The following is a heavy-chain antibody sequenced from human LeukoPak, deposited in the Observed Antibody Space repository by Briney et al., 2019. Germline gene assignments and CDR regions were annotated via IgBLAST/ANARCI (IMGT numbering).Heavy chain of an antibody. CDR1: GGTFSSYA. J-gene: IGHJ3*02. CDR3: ARDGTTGTTVAFDI. CDR2: IIPIFGTA. Sequence: ASVKVSCKASGGTFSSYAISWVRQAPGQGLDWMGGIIPIFGTANYAQKFQGRVTITTDESTSTAYMELSSLRSEDTAVYYCARDGTTGTTVAFDIWGQGTMVTVSS. V-gene: IGHV1-69*05. D-gene: IGHD1-1*01.